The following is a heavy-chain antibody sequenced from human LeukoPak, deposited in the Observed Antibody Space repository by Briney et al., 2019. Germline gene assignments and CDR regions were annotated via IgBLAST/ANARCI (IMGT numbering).Heavy chain of an antibody. CDR2: IYHSGST. CDR1: GYSISSGYY. J-gene: IGHJ6*04. Sequence: SETLSLTCAVSGYSISSGYYWGWIRQPPGKGLEWIGSIYHSGSTYYNPSLKSRVTISVDTSKNQFSLKLSSVTAADTAVYYCARDGEYQLLSSYYYYGMDVWGKGTPVTVSS. CDR3: ARDGEYQLLSSYYYYGMDV. V-gene: IGHV4-38-2*02. D-gene: IGHD2-2*01.